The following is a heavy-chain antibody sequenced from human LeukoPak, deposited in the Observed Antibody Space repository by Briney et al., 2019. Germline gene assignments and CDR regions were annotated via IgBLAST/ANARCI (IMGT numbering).Heavy chain of an antibody. CDR1: GGSISSGDYY. CDR2: IYYSGST. Sequence: SETLSLTCTVSGGSISSGDYYWSWIRQPPGKGLEWIGYIYYSGSTYYNPSLKSRVTISVDTSKNQLSLKLSSVTAADTAVYYCARAYGSGRVGYWGQGTLVTVSS. J-gene: IGHJ4*02. CDR3: ARAYGSGRVGY. V-gene: IGHV4-30-4*01. D-gene: IGHD3-10*01.